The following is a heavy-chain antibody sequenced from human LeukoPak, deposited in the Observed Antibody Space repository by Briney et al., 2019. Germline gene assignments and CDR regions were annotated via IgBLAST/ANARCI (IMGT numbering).Heavy chain of an antibody. CDR3: ARDMLLWFGELSYYMDV. Sequence: ASVKVSCKASGYTFTSYYMHWVRQAPGQGLEWMGIINPSGGSTSYAQKFQGRVTMTRDMSTSTVYMELSSLRSEDTAVYYCARDMLLWFGELSYYMDVWGKGTTVTVSS. CDR1: GYTFTSYY. CDR2: INPSGGST. J-gene: IGHJ6*03. V-gene: IGHV1-46*01. D-gene: IGHD3-10*01.